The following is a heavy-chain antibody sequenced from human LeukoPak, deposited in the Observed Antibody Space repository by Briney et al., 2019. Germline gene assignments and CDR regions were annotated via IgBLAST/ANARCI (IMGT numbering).Heavy chain of an antibody. Sequence: GGSLRLSCVASGFTFSSYWMSWVRQAPGKGLEWVANIKQDGTEKYYVGSVKGRFTISRDNAKNSLYLQMNSLRAEDTAVYYCARAWSLGNWFDPWGQGTLVTVSS. J-gene: IGHJ5*02. CDR1: GFTFSSYW. V-gene: IGHV3-7*01. CDR2: IKQDGTEK. CDR3: ARAWSLGNWFDP.